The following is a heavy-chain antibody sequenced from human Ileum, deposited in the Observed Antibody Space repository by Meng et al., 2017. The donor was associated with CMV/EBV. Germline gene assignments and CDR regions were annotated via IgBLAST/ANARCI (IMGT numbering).Heavy chain of an antibody. CDR3: ARGSRAYGMDV. CDR2: ISHSGSET. Sequence: GGSLRLSCAASRFPFANYAMNWVRQAPGKELDSVSAISHSGSETYYAASVKDRFTISRDNAKDSLYLQKNSLRTEDTAVYFCARGSRAYGMDVWCQGTTVTVSS. D-gene: IGHD2-2*01. V-gene: IGHV3-21*01. CDR1: RFPFANYA. J-gene: IGHJ6*02.